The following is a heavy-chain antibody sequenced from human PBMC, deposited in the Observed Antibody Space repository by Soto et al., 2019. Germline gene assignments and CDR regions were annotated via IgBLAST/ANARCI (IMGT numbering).Heavy chain of an antibody. Sequence: QITLKESGPTLVKPTQTLTLTCTFSGLSLSTSGVGVGWIRQPPGKALELVELIYWYDNKCYSPSLKTKLTITKDTSKYQVVLTLTNKDWVATATSDCANRQLTYSWFDPWGQGTLVT. V-gene: IGHV2-5*01. CDR2: IYWYDNK. J-gene: IGHJ5*02. D-gene: IGHD1-1*01. CDR1: GLSLSTSGVG. CDR3: ANRQLTYSWFDP.